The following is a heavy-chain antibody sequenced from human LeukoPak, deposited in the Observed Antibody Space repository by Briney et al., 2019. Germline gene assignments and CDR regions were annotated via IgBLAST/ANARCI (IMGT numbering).Heavy chain of an antibody. CDR2: IYYSGST. D-gene: IGHD6-19*01. CDR3: ARDRSGSSGPYYYYYMDV. Sequence: PSETLSLTCTVSGGSISGYYWSWIRQPPGKGLEWIGYIYYSGSTNYNPSLKSRVTISLDTSKNQFSLKLNSVTAADTAVYYCARDRSGSSGPYYYYYMDVWGKGTTVTVSS. CDR1: GGSISGYY. V-gene: IGHV4-59*01. J-gene: IGHJ6*03.